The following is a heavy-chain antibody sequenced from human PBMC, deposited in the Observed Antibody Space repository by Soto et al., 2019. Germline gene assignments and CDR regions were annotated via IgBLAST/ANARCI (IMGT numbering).Heavy chain of an antibody. D-gene: IGHD3-10*01. V-gene: IGHV1-69*02. Sequence: QVQLVQSGAEVKKPGSSVKVSCKASGDTFSFYTINWVRQAPGLGLEWVGRINPILSMSNYAQKFPGRVTMTADKSTNTASMELRRLRSEATAMYYCATSYGSGYRAFDYWGQGALVTVSS. CDR2: INPILSMS. J-gene: IGHJ4*02. CDR3: ATSYGSGYRAFDY. CDR1: GDTFSFYT.